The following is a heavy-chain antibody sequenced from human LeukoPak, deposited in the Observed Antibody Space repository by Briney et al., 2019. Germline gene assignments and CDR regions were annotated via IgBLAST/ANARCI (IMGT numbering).Heavy chain of an antibody. CDR2: IIPILGIA. Sequence: SVKVSCKASGGTFSSYTISWVRQAPGQGHEWMGRIIPILGIANYAQKFQGRVTITADKSTSTAYMELSSLRSEDTAVYYCARESRLTGAMNWFDPWGQGTLVTVSS. CDR1: GGTFSSYT. D-gene: IGHD3-16*01. J-gene: IGHJ5*02. CDR3: ARESRLTGAMNWFDP. V-gene: IGHV1-69*04.